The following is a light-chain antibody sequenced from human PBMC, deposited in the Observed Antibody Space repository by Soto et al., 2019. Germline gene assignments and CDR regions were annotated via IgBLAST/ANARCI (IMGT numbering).Light chain of an antibody. V-gene: IGLV1-40*01. Sequence: QSVLTQPPSVSGAPGQRVTISCTGSSSNIGAGYDVLWYQQLPGTAPKLLIYRNTNRPSGVPDRFSGSKSGTSASLAITGLQAEDEADYYCQSCDSSLSGSGVFGTGTKVTLL. CDR1: SSNIGAGYD. J-gene: IGLJ1*01. CDR2: RNT. CDR3: QSCDSSLSGSGV.